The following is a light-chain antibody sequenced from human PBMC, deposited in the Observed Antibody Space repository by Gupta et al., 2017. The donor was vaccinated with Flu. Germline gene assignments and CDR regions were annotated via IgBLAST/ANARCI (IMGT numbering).Light chain of an antibody. CDR2: DVN. Sequence: QSALTQPDSVSGSPSQSITISCTGTSTDIGAYDYVYWYQPYSANAPKLIIYDVNNRPSGVSRLFSGSKSGNTASLTISALKKEDAADYYCASYSTSNILLFGGGTKLTVL. V-gene: IGLV2-14*03. J-gene: IGLJ2*01. CDR1: STDIGAYDY. CDR3: ASYSTSNILL.